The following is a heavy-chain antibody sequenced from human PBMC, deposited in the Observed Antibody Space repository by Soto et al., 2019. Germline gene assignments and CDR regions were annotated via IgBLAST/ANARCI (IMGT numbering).Heavy chain of an antibody. CDR3: ARATLCSGGSCEVTTLDH. J-gene: IGHJ4*02. CDR1: GHTFSAYY. Sequence: QVQLVQSGAEVKKPGASVKVSCTTSGHTFSAYYVHWVRQAPGQGLEWLGWINPETSGTNFDQRFRGRVSLASDTSINTVYMELSRLTSDDTAVYYCARATLCSGGSCEVTTLDHWGQGTLVTVTS. V-gene: IGHV1-2*02. CDR2: INPETSGT. D-gene: IGHD2-15*01.